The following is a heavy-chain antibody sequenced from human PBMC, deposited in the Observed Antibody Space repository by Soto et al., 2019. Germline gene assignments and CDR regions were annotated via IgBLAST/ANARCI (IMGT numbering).Heavy chain of an antibody. Sequence: SLRLSCAASGFTFSSYAMHWVRQAPGKGLEWVAVISYDGSNKYYADSVKGRFTISRDNSKNTLYLQMNSLRAEDTAVYYCARGRITMIVVVEIDYWGQGTLVTVSS. CDR2: ISYDGSNK. CDR3: ARGRITMIVVVEIDY. D-gene: IGHD3-22*01. V-gene: IGHV3-30-3*01. J-gene: IGHJ4*02. CDR1: GFTFSSYA.